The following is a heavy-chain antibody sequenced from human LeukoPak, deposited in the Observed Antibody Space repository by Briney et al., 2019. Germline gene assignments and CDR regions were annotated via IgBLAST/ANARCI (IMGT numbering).Heavy chain of an antibody. J-gene: IGHJ6*02. D-gene: IGHD2-2*01. CDR2: ISSSGSTI. CDR1: GFTFSDYY. CDR3: ARGRCSSTSCYFGYYYYYYGMDV. Sequence: PGGSLRLSCAASGFTFSDYYMSWIRQAPGKGLEWVSYISSSGSTIYYADSVKGRFTISRDNAKNSLYLQMNSLRAEDTAVYYCARGRCSSTSCYFGYYYYYYGMDVWGQGTLVTVSS. V-gene: IGHV3-11*01.